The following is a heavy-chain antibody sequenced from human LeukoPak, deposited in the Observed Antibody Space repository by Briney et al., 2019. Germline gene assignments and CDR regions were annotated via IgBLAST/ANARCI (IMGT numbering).Heavy chain of an antibody. J-gene: IGHJ4*02. V-gene: IGHV1-3*01. CDR1: GYTFTTYV. CDR2: INPGNGNT. Sequence: GASVKVSCKASGYTFTTYVMHWVCQAPGQRLEWMGWINPGNGNTKYSQKYQGRVTLTRDTSASTVYMELSSLRSEDTAVYYCARVQDRGERGNLFDYWGQGTLVTVSS. D-gene: IGHD3-10*01. CDR3: ARVQDRGERGNLFDY.